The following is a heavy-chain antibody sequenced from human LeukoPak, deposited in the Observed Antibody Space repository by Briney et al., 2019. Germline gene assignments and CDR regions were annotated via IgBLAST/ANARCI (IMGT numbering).Heavy chain of an antibody. V-gene: IGHV4-34*01. J-gene: IGHJ3*02. Sequence: PSETLSLTCTVSGGSISSYYWSWIRQPPGKGLEWIGEINHSGSTNYNPSLKSRVTVSVDTSKNQFSLKLNSVTAADTAVYYCARGQTPMIDIWGQGTMVTVSS. CDR2: INHSGST. CDR1: GGSISSYY. CDR3: ARGQTPMIDI. D-gene: IGHD3-22*01.